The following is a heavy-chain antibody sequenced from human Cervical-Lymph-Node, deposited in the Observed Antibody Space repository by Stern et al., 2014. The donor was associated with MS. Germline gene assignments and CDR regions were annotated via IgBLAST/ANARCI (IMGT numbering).Heavy chain of an antibody. CDR1: EYTFTGYY. V-gene: IGHV1-2*04. D-gene: IGHD2-2*01. Sequence: QVQLVQSGAEVKKPGASVKISCKASEYTFTGYYIHWVRQAPGHGLEWMGWINPNSGDTNDAQKFQGWVTMTRDTSIGTAYLELSSLRSNDTAVYYCARSVRLVRSSTNGWLAPWGQGTLVTVSP. J-gene: IGHJ5*02. CDR3: ARSVRLVRSSTNGWLAP. CDR2: INPNSGDT.